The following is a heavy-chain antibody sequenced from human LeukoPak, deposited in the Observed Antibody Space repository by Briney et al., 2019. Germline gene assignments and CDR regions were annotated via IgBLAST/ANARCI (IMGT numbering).Heavy chain of an antibody. Sequence: SETLSLTCTVSGYSISSGYYWGWIRQPPGKGLEWIGIIYHSGTTYYSPSLKSRVTISVDTSKNQLSLRLSSVTAADTAVYYCAREEYDSSGYYCGLVDWGQGTLVTVSS. CDR1: GYSISSGYY. J-gene: IGHJ4*02. CDR2: IYHSGTT. D-gene: IGHD3-22*01. CDR3: AREEYDSSGYYCGLVD. V-gene: IGHV4-38-2*02.